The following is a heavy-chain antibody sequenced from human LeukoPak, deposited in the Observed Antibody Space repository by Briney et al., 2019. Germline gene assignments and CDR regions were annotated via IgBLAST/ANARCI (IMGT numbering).Heavy chain of an antibody. CDR2: INAGNGNT. Sequence: ASVKVSCKASGYTFTNSAIHWVRQAPGQRLEWMGWINAGNGNTKYSQKFQGRVTITRDTSASTAYMELSSLRSEDPAVYYCARRYDILTGSDYWSQGTLVTVSS. D-gene: IGHD3-9*01. CDR1: GYTFTNSA. V-gene: IGHV1-3*01. J-gene: IGHJ4*02. CDR3: ARRYDILTGSDY.